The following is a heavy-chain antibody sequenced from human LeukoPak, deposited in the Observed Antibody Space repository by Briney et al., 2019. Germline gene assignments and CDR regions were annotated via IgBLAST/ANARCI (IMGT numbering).Heavy chain of an antibody. V-gene: IGHV3-23*01. CDR2: ISGSGGST. Sequence: GGSLRLSCAASGFTFSSYAMSWVRQAPGKGLEWVSAISGSGGSTYYADSVKGRFTISRDNSKNTLYLQMNSLRAEDTAVYYCAKVWATYYYDSSGYCFDYRGQGTLVTVSS. J-gene: IGHJ4*02. CDR1: GFTFSSYA. CDR3: AKVWATYYYDSSGYCFDY. D-gene: IGHD3-22*01.